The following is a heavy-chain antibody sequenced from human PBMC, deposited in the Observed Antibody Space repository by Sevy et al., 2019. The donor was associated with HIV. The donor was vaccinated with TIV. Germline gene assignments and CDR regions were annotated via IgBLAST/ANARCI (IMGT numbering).Heavy chain of an antibody. D-gene: IGHD3-3*01. J-gene: IGHJ6*02. CDR2: IRYDGSNK. Sequence: GGSLRLSCAASGFTFSSYGMRWVRQAPGKGLEWVAFIRYDGSNKYYADSVKGRFTISSDNSKNTLYLQMNSLKAEDTAVQYSAKDTDFWSDYSLLNYSDYGMDVWGQGTTVTVSS. V-gene: IGHV3-30*02. CDR1: GFTFSSYG. CDR3: AKDTDFWSDYSLLNYSDYGMDV.